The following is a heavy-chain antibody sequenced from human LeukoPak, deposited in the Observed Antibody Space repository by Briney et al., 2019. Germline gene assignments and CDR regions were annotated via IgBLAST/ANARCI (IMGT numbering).Heavy chain of an antibody. V-gene: IGHV3-74*01. CDR1: GFTFSSYW. Sequence: GGSLRLSCAVSGFTFSSYWMHWVRQAPGKGLVWVSRINSDGSSTSYADSVKGRFTISRDNAKNTLYLQMNSLRAEDTAVYYCARGYCSGGSCYLKTGNWFDPWGQGTLVTVSS. D-gene: IGHD2-15*01. J-gene: IGHJ5*02. CDR3: ARGYCSGGSCYLKTGNWFDP. CDR2: INSDGSST.